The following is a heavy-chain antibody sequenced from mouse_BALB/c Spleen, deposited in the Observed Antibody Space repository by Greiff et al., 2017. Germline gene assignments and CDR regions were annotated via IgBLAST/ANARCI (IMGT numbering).Heavy chain of an antibody. V-gene: IGHV5-6*01. Sequence: EVQLVESGGDLVKPGGSLKLSCAASGFTFSSYGMSWVRQTPDKRLEWVATISSGGSYTYYPDSVKGRFTISRDNAKNTLYLQMISLKSEDTAMYYCARRPYPAENWYFDVGGAGTTVTVSS. CDR2: ISSGGSYT. J-gene: IGHJ1*01. CDR1: GFTFSSYG. D-gene: IGHD2-10*01. CDR3: ARRPYPAENWYFDV.